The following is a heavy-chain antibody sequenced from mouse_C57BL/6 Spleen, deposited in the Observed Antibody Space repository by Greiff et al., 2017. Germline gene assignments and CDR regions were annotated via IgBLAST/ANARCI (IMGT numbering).Heavy chain of an antibody. CDR1: GYAFSSYW. CDR2: IYPGDGDT. Sequence: VKLQESGAELVKPGASVKISCKASGYAFSSYWMNWVKQRPGKGLEWIGQIYPGDGDTKYNGKFKGKATLTADKSSSTAYMQLSSLTSKDSAVYFCAKMGGNYEGAYWGQGTLVTVSA. CDR3: AKMGGNYEGAY. D-gene: IGHD2-1*01. J-gene: IGHJ3*01. V-gene: IGHV1-80*01.